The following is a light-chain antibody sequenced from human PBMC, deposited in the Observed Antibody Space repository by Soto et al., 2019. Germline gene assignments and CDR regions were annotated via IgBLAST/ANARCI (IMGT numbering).Light chain of an antibody. V-gene: IGKV3-15*01. CDR2: AAS. CDR3: QQYNNWWT. J-gene: IGKJ1*01. Sequence: EILMTQSPATLSVSPGERATLSCRASQSVSSSLAWYQQKPGQAPRLLIYAASTRATGIPARFSGSGSGTEITLTINSLQSEDFADYYCQQYNNWWTFGQGTKVDIK. CDR1: QSVSSS.